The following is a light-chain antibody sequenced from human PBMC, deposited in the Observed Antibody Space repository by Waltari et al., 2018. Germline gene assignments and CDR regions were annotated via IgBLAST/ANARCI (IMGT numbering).Light chain of an antibody. CDR3: SYYPDTHTPVV. Sequence: QSALTQPASVSGSPGQSVTISCTGVSSDGDEYRMLSWFRHHPGKAPQLILYDVSNRASDLSNRFSGYKSGNTASLTISRLQADDEADYFCSYYPDTHTPVVFGGGTKLTV. V-gene: IGLV2-14*03. J-gene: IGLJ2*01. CDR1: SSDGDEYRM. CDR2: DVS.